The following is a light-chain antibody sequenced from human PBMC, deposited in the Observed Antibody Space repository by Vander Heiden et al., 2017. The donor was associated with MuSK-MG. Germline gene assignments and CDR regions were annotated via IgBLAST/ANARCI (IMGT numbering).Light chain of an antibody. J-gene: IGLJ2*01. CDR2: DVS. V-gene: IGLV2-14*01. CDR1: GSDVGGYNY. CDR3: TSFTSSGNFWV. Sequence: QSALTQPASVSGSPGQSITIPCTGTGSDVGGYNYVSWYQQFSGKAPKLIIYDVSYRPSGVSNRFSGSKSGSTASLTISGLQPEDEAEYYCTSFTSSGNFWVFSRGTKLSVL.